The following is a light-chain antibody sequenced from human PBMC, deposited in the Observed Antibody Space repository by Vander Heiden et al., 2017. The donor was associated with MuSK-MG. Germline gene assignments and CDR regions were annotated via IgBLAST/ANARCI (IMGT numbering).Light chain of an antibody. V-gene: IGKV1-13*02. CDR1: QGISSA. CDR3: QQVNSYPLD. CDR2: DAS. J-gene: IGKJ5*01. Sequence: ALQLTQSPSSLSASVGDRVTITCRASQGISSALAWYQQKPGKAPKLLICDASSLESGVPSRFSGSGSGTDFTLTISSLQPEDFATYYCQQVNSYPLDFGQGTRLEIK.